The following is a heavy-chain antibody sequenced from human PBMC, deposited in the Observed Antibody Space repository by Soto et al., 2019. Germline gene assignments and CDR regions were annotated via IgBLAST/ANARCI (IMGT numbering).Heavy chain of an antibody. CDR2: FDPEDGET. CDR1: GYTITDLS. CDR3: ATHRSGRFLEWLPEGSLGY. D-gene: IGHD3-3*01. V-gene: IGHV1-24*01. J-gene: IGHJ4*02. Sequence: LLKVSWKVSGYTITDLSTQWVRQATGKGLEWMGGFDPEDGETIYAQKFQGRVTMTEDTATDTAYMELSSLRSEDTAVYYCATHRSGRFLEWLPEGSLGYWGQGTLVTVSS.